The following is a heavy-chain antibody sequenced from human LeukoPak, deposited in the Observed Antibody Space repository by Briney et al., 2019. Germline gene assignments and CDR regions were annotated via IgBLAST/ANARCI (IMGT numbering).Heavy chain of an antibody. D-gene: IGHD1-26*01. Sequence: GASVKVSCKASGYTFTGHYIHWVRQAPGQGLEWVGWINPASSGTNFAQKFQGRVTMTWDTFTSTAHMELSSLTPDDAAVFYCARQLGNYYRAFDYWGQGTLVTVSS. CDR2: INPASSGT. CDR3: ARQLGNYYRAFDY. J-gene: IGHJ4*02. CDR1: GYTFTGHY. V-gene: IGHV1-2*02.